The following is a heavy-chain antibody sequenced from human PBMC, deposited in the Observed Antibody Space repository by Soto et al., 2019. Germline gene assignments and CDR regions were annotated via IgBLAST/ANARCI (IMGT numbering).Heavy chain of an antibody. D-gene: IGHD3-3*01. V-gene: IGHV1-18*01. CDR1: GYTFTSYG. Sequence: ASVKVSCKASGYTFTSYGISWVRQAPGQGLEWMGWISAYNGNTNYAQKLQGRVTMTTDTSTSTAYMELRSLRSDDTAVYYCARDRALAALEWLLVPLGASNYCYGRAVWGQGTRVTVSS. CDR3: ARDRALAALEWLLVPLGASNYCYGRAV. CDR2: ISAYNGNT. J-gene: IGHJ6*02.